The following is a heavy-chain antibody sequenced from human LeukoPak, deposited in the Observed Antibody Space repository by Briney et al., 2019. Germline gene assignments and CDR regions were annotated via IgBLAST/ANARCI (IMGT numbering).Heavy chain of an antibody. Sequence: SVKVSCKASGGTFSSYAISWVRQAPGQGLEWMGRIIPILGIANYAQKFQGRVTITADKSTSTAYMELSSLRSEDTAVYYCARMGHYYGSGSYLPFFDYWGQGTLVTVSS. V-gene: IGHV1-69*04. D-gene: IGHD3-10*01. J-gene: IGHJ4*02. CDR1: GGTFSSYA. CDR2: IIPILGIA. CDR3: ARMGHYYGSGSYLPFFDY.